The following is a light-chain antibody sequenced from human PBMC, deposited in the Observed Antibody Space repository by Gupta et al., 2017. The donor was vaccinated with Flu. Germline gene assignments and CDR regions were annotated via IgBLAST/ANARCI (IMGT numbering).Light chain of an antibody. V-gene: IGLV2-14*01. CDR2: EVS. CDR1: SSDVGGYSY. Sequence: QSALTQPATVPGSPGQSITISCTGTSSDVGGYSYVSWYQQHPGKAPKLMIYEVSNRPSGVSNRFSGSNAGNTASLTISGHQAEDEAYYYCSSYTSSSTLVVFGGGTKLTVL. CDR3: SSYTSSSTLVV. J-gene: IGLJ2*01.